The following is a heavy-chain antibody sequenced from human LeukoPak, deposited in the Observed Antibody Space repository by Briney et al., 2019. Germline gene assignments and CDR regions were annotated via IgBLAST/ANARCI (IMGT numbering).Heavy chain of an antibody. V-gene: IGHV1-24*01. J-gene: IGHJ4*02. CDR1: GYTLTELS. CDR2: FDPEDGET. Sequence: ASVKVSCKGSGYTLTELSMHWVRQAPGKGLEWMGGFDPEDGETIYAQKFQGRVTMTEDTSTDTAYMELSSLRSEDTAVYYCATEDCSSTSCYNGFDYWGQGTLVTVSS. D-gene: IGHD2-2*02. CDR3: ATEDCSSTSCYNGFDY.